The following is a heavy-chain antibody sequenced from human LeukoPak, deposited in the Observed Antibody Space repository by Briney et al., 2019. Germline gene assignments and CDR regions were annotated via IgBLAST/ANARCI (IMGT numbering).Heavy chain of an antibody. CDR2: INPSGGST. CDR1: GYTFTSYY. CDR3: ARDLQQVVAATLSYYYYGMDV. D-gene: IGHD2-15*01. V-gene: IGHV1-46*01. Sequence: GASVKVSCMASGYTFTSYYMHWVRQAPGQGLEWMGVINPSGGSTSYAQKFQGRVTMTRDTSTSTVYMELSSLRSEDTAVYYCARDLQQVVAATLSYYYYGMDVWGKGTTVTVSS. J-gene: IGHJ6*04.